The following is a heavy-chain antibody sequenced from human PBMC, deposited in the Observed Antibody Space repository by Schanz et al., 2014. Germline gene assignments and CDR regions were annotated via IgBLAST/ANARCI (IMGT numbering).Heavy chain of an antibody. CDR2: IYSGGRT. J-gene: IGHJ4*02. V-gene: IGHV3-66*01. CDR3: ARGDMVRGVFDY. D-gene: IGHD3-10*01. CDR1: GFTVSGNY. Sequence: EVQLVESGGGLVQPGGSLRLSCAVSGFTVSGNYMNWVRQAPGKGLEWVSVIYSGGRTYYADSVKDRFTISRDSSKNMLYLQMNSLRADDTAVYYCARGDMVRGVFDYWGQGTLVTVSS.